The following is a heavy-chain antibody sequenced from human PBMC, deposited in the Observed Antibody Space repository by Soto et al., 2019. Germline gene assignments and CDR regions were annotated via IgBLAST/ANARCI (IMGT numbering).Heavy chain of an antibody. D-gene: IGHD4-17*01. CDR1: GGSISSGDYY. Sequence: QVQLQESGPGLVKPSQTLSLTCTVSGGSISSGDYYWSWIRQPPGKGLEWIGYIYYSGSAYYNPSLKSRVTISVDTSKNQFSLRLISVTAADTAVYYWAKGYGDIPFDLWGRGTLVTVSS. CDR3: AKGYGDIPFDL. J-gene: IGHJ2*01. CDR2: IYYSGSA. V-gene: IGHV4-30-4*01.